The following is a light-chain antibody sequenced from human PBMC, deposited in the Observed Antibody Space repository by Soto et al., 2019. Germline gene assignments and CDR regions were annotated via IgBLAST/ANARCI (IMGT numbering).Light chain of an antibody. V-gene: IGKV3-20*01. J-gene: IGKJ1*01. Sequence: EVVLTQSPDTLSLSPGETATLSCRASQSLRPTYVAWYQQKPGQAPRLLIYGASFRATDIPNRFSGRGSGTDFTLSFSRLEPEDFAVYYCQQYVTPPRTFAQGTKVEIK. CDR1: QSLRPTY. CDR2: GAS. CDR3: QQYVTPPRT.